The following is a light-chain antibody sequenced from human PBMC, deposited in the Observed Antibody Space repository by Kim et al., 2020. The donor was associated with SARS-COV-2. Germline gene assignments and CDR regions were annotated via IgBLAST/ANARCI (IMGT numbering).Light chain of an antibody. CDR2: GAS. V-gene: IGKV3-15*01. CDR1: QSVSSN. Sequence: EIVMTQSPATLSVSPGERATLSCRASQSVSSNLAWYQQKPGQAPRLLIYGASTRATGIPARFSGSGSGTEFTLTISSLQTEDFAVYYCQQYHNWPGTFGQGTKVESK. CDR3: QQYHNWPGT. J-gene: IGKJ1*01.